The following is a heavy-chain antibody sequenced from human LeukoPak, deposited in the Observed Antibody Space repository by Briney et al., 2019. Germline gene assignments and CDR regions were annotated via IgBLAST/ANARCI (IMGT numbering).Heavy chain of an antibody. J-gene: IGHJ6*03. D-gene: IGHD2-2*01. CDR1: GDSMSNFY. Sequence: SETLSLTCTVSGDSMSNFYWSWIRQPAGKGLEWIGRIYTNGGTNYISSLKSRVTVSLDTSRNQFSLKLSSVTAAATAVYYCARGGAYQPDLSHYYQFMDVWGKGTTVTVSS. CDR3: ARGGAYQPDLSHYYQFMDV. CDR2: IYTNGGT. V-gene: IGHV4-4*07.